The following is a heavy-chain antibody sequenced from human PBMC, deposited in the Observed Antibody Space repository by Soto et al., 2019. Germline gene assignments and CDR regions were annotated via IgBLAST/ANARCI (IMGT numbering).Heavy chain of an antibody. CDR2: MKRDGSEK. Sequence: PGGSLILSFAASGFTLSSYWMSWVREAPGKGSEWGANMKRDGSEKYYVESVKGRCTISRDNDNTSMYVQMNGLRAEETDVYYCERNRRVVVPSAF. J-gene: IGHJ3*01. CDR1: GFTLSSYW. D-gene: IGHD2-2*01. CDR3: ERNRRVVVPSAF. V-gene: IGHV3-7*01.